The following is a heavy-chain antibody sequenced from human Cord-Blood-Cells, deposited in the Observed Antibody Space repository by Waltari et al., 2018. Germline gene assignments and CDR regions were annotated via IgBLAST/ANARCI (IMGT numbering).Heavy chain of an antibody. D-gene: IGHD3-22*01. Sequence: QVQLQESGPGLVKPSETMSLTCAVSGYPISSGYYWGWIRQPPGKGLEWIGGIYHSGSTYYNPSLKSRVTISVDTSKNQFSLKLSSVTAADTAVYYCARARSSGYYYFDYWGQGTLVTVSS. CDR2: IYHSGST. V-gene: IGHV4-38-2*01. CDR3: ARARSSGYYYFDY. CDR1: GYPISSGYY. J-gene: IGHJ4*02.